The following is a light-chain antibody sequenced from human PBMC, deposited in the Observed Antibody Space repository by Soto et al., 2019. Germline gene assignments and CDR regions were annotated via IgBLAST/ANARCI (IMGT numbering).Light chain of an antibody. J-gene: IGKJ1*01. Sequence: EIVLTQSPATLSVSAVERATLSCRASQSISSYLAWYQQKPGQAPRLLIYGASNRATGIPDRFSGSGSGTDFTLTISRLEPEDFAAYYCQQYGSSGTFGQGTKVDIK. CDR1: QSISSY. CDR3: QQYGSSGT. CDR2: GAS. V-gene: IGKV3-20*01.